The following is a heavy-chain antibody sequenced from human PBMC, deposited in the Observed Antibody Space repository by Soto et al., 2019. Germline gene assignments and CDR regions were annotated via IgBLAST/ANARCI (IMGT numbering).Heavy chain of an antibody. CDR2: INHSGST. V-gene: IGHV4-30-2*01. CDR3: ARVSARTLRYFVVLSANYYYGVEV. J-gene: IGHJ6*02. CDR1: GGSIASGGYS. D-gene: IGHD3-9*01. Sequence: SETLSLTCAVYGGSIASGGYSWGWIRQPPGQGLEWIGEINHSGSTNYNPSLKSRVTISVDTSKNQFSLKLSSVTAADTAVYYCARVSARTLRYFVVLSANYYYGVEVRGPGTTVTLAS.